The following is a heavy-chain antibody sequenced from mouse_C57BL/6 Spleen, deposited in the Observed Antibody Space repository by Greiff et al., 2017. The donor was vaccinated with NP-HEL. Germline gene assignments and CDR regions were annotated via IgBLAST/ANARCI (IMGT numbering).Heavy chain of an antibody. CDR2: IYPRSGNT. CDR1: GYTFTSYG. D-gene: IGHD1-1*01. J-gene: IGHJ1*03. Sequence: QVQLQQSGAELARPGASVKLSCKASGYTFTSYGISWVKQRTGQGLEWIGEIYPRSGNTYYNEKFKGKATLTADKSSSTAYMELRSLTSEDSAVYFCARTFDYYGSSPYWYFDVWGTGTTVTVSS. CDR3: ARTFDYYGSSPYWYFDV. V-gene: IGHV1-81*01.